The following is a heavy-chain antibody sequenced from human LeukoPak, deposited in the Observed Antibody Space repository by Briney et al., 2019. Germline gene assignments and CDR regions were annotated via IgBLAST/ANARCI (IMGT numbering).Heavy chain of an antibody. CDR2: INPDGSRT. CDR1: GFTFSTYY. CDR3: ASTPRYMDV. J-gene: IGHJ6*03. V-gene: IGHV3-74*01. Sequence: PGGSLRRSCAASGFTFSTYYMQWVRQGPGKELVWLARINPDGSRTSYADSVKGRFTISRDNGKKTLHLQMSSLRAEDTGVYYCASTPRYMDVWGKGTTVTVSS.